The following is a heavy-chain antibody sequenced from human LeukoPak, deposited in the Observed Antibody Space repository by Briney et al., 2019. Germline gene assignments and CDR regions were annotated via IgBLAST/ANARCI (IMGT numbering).Heavy chain of an antibody. Sequence: SETLSLTCTVSGGSISSSSYYWGWIRQPPGKGLEWIGSTYYSGSTYYNPSLKSRVTISVDTSKNQFSLKLGSVTAADTAVYYCARINPHYYYYYMDVWGKGTTVTVSS. J-gene: IGHJ6*03. CDR3: ARINPHYYYYYMDV. CDR1: GGSISSSSYY. CDR2: TYYSGST. V-gene: IGHV4-39*07.